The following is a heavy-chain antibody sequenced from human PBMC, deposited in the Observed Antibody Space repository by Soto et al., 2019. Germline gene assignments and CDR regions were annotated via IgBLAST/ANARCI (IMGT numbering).Heavy chain of an antibody. V-gene: IGHV3-23*01. D-gene: IGHD2-2*01. Sequence: HPGGSLRLSCAASGFTFSSYAMSWVRQAPGKGLEWVSAISGSGGSTYYADSVKGRFTISRDNSKDTLYLQMNSLRAEDTAVYYCAKEGRIGFVDIVLVPTRDGMDVWGQGTTVTVSS. CDR2: ISGSGGST. CDR3: AKEGRIGFVDIVLVPTRDGMDV. CDR1: GFTFSSYA. J-gene: IGHJ6*02.